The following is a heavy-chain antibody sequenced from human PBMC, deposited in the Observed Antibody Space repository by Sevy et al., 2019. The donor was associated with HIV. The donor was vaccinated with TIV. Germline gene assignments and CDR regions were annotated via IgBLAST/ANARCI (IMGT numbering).Heavy chain of an antibody. V-gene: IGHV1-69*13. CDR3: ARSISWYASFDS. CDR1: GRTFSNYA. CDR2: IIPMSGRA. D-gene: IGHD6-13*01. Sequence: ASVKVSCKASGRTFSNYALSWVRQAPGQGLEWMGGIIPMSGRANYVQKFQGRVTITADESTSTAYMELSSLRSEDTAVYFCARSISWYASFDSWGQGTLVTVSS. J-gene: IGHJ4*02.